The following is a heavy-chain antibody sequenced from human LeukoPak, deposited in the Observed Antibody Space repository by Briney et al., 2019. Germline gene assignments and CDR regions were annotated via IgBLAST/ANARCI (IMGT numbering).Heavy chain of an antibody. D-gene: IGHD4/OR15-4a*01. V-gene: IGHV4-59*01. CDR3: ARDLYGGYIDY. CDR2: ICYSGST. J-gene: IGHJ4*02. Sequence: KPSETLSLTCTVSGGSISSYCWSWIRQPPGKGLEWIGYICYSGSTNYNPSLKSRVTISVDTSKNQFSLKLSSVTAADTALYYCARDLYGGYIDYWGQGTLVTVSS. CDR1: GGSISSYC.